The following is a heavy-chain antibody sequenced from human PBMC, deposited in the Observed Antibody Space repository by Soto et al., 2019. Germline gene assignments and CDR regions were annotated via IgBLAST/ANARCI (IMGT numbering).Heavy chain of an antibody. CDR2: IFSNDEK. D-gene: IGHD4-17*01. V-gene: IGHV2-26*01. CDR3: ARTAYGDYDYFDY. J-gene: IGHJ4*02. CDR1: GFSLSNARMG. Sequence: QVTLKESGPVLVKPTETLTLTCTVSGFSLSNARMGVSWIRQPPGKALEWLAHIFSNDEKSYSTSLKSRLTISKDTSKSQVVLTMTNMDPVDTATYYCARTAYGDYDYFDYWGQGTLVTVSS.